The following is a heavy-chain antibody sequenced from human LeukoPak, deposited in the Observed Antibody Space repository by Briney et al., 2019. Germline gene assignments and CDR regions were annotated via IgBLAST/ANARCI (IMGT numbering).Heavy chain of an antibody. V-gene: IGHV4-39*07. D-gene: IGHD5-12*01. CDR1: GGSISSSSYY. J-gene: IGHJ4*02. CDR3: ARVPVDIVATPPDY. CDR2: IYYSGST. Sequence: SETLSLTCTVSGGSISSSSYYWGWIRQPPGKGLEWIGSIYYSGSTYYNPSLKSRVTISVDTSKNQFSLKLSSVTAADTAVYYCARVPVDIVATPPDYWGQGTLVTVSS.